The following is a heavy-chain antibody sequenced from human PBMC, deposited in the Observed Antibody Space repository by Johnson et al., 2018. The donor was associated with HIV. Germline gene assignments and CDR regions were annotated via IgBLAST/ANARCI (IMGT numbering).Heavy chain of an antibody. Sequence: VQLVESGGGAVRPGGSLRLSCVVSGFTFEDYGMSWVRQAPGKGLEWVSAINWNGGSTGYADSVTGRFTISRDNAKNSLYLQMNSLRAEDTALYYCATSTASDALDIWGQGTMVTVSS. CDR3: ATSTASDALDI. D-gene: IGHD1-1*01. CDR1: GFTFEDYG. CDR2: INWNGGST. J-gene: IGHJ3*02. V-gene: IGHV3-20*04.